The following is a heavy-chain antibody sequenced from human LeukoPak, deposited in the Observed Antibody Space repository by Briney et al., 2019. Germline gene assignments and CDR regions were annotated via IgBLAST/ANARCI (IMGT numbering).Heavy chain of an antibody. CDR3: AREGHDFWSGSRGWFDP. CDR2: THNSGST. D-gene: IGHD3-3*01. V-gene: IGHV4-30-2*05. J-gene: IGHJ5*02. Sequence: PSQTLSLTCAVSGGSISSGGYSWSWIRQPPGKGLEWIGYTHNSGSTFYNPSLKSRFTISVDTSKNQFSLKVRSVTATDTAVYYCAREGHDFWSGSRGWFDPWGPGTLVTVSS. CDR1: GGSISSGGYS.